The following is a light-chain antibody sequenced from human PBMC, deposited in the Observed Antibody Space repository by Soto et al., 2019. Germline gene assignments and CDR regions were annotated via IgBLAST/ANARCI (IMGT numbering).Light chain of an antibody. J-gene: IGKJ5*01. V-gene: IGKV3-20*01. Sequence: EIVLTQSPGTLSLSPGERATRSCRASQSVSIRYLTWYQQKPGQAPRLLIYGASSRATGIPDRFSGSGSGTDLPLTISRLKPEDFAVYSCQQYGGSPPITFGQGTRLEIK. CDR2: GAS. CDR1: QSVSIRY. CDR3: QQYGGSPPIT.